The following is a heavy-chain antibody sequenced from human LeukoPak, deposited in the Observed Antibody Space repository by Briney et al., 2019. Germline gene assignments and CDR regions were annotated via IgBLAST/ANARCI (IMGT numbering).Heavy chain of an antibody. D-gene: IGHD4/OR15-4a*01. J-gene: IGHJ4*02. Sequence: SQTLSLTCAISGDSVSNKNGAWNWIRQSPSRGLEWLGRTYYRSKWNNDYAISVKSRITVKPDTSKNQFSLQLNSVTPEDTAVNYCVGGSNDMGHCWDRGTLVTVSS. CDR3: VGGSNDMGHC. CDR1: GDSVSNKNGA. CDR2: TYYRSKWNN. V-gene: IGHV6-1*01.